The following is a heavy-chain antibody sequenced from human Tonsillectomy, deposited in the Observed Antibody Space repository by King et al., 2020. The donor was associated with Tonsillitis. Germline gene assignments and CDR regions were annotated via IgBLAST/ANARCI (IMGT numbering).Heavy chain of an antibody. J-gene: IGHJ3*02. CDR3: AGADPTEGSGGQDAFDI. D-gene: IGHD6-25*01. Sequence: VQLQESGPGLVKPSQTLSLTCTVSGGSISSGPYYWSWIRQPAGKGLEWIGRVYSGGSTSYNPSLRSRVTMSVDPSKDQFYLKLSSVTAADTAVYYCAGADPTEGSGGQDAFDIWGQGTMIIVSS. CDR2: VYSGGST. CDR1: GGSISSGPYY. V-gene: IGHV4-61*02.